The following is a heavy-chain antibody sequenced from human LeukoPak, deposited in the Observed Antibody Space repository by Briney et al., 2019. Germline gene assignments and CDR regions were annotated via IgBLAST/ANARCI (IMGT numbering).Heavy chain of an antibody. CDR3: ARVRTVTTSEGYYYYMDV. Sequence: ASVKVSCEASGYTFTSYDINWVRQATGQGLEWMGWMNPNSGNTGYAQKFQGRVTITRNTSISTAYMELSSLRSEDTAVYYCARVRTVTTSEGYYYYMDVWGKGTTVTVSS. J-gene: IGHJ6*03. CDR2: MNPNSGNT. D-gene: IGHD4-11*01. CDR1: GYTFTSYD. V-gene: IGHV1-8*03.